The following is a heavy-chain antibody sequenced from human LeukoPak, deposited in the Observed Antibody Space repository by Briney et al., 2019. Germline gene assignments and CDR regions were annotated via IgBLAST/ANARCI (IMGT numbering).Heavy chain of an antibody. CDR3: ARDRITMVRGVITPRPDWFDP. Sequence: GGSLRLSCAASGFTFNNYVMNWVRQAPGKGLEWVSAITDSSTSTYYADSVKGRFTISRHNSKNTLYLQMNSLRAEDTAVYYCARDRITMVRGVITPRPDWFDPWGQGTLVTVSS. D-gene: IGHD3-10*01. V-gene: IGHV3-23*01. J-gene: IGHJ5*02. CDR1: GFTFNNYV. CDR2: ITDSSTST.